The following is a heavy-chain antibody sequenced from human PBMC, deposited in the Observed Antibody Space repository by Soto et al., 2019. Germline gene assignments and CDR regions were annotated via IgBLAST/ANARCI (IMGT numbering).Heavy chain of an antibody. CDR1: GFTFTGYY. Sequence: ASVKVSCKAFGFTFTGYYMHWVRQAPGQGLEWIGWINPNSGVANYAQKFHDWVTITRDTSITTAYMELSGLKSDDTAVYLCAKDDAGQPDFWGQGTLVTVSS. CDR3: AKDDAGQPDF. CDR2: INPNSGVA. J-gene: IGHJ4*02. D-gene: IGHD6-13*01. V-gene: IGHV1-2*04.